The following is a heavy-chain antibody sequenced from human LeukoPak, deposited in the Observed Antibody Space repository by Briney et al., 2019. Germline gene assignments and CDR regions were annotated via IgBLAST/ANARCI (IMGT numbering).Heavy chain of an antibody. CDR3: ARDGDSSGWYLPNDAFDI. D-gene: IGHD6-19*01. J-gene: IGHJ3*02. CDR2: IYYSGST. V-gene: IGHV4-39*02. CDR1: GGSISSSSYY. Sequence: SETLSLTCTVSGGSISSSSYYWGWIRQPPGKGLEWIGSIYYSGSTYYNPSLKSRVTISVDTSKNQFSLKLSSVTAADTAVYYCARDGDSSGWYLPNDAFDIWGQGTMVTVSS.